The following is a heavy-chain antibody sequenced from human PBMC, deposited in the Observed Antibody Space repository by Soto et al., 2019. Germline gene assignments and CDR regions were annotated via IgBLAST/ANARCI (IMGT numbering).Heavy chain of an antibody. CDR3: VRDSPIGSTFSGFDGIDY. V-gene: IGHV1-69*08. CDR1: GDTFSSST. J-gene: IGHJ4*02. CDR2: IIPLLATT. Sequence: QVQLVQSGAEVKKPGSSVKVSCKASGDTFSSSTITWVRQAPGQVLEWMGRIIPLLATTDYAQNFQGRVTITADRSTITAYMELNSLRSEDTAVYYCVRDSPIGSTFSGFDGIDYWGQGTLVTVS. D-gene: IGHD6-25*01.